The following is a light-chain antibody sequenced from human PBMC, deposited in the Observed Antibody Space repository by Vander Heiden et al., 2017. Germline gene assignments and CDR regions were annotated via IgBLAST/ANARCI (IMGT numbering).Light chain of an antibody. CDR2: AAS. V-gene: IGKV1-39*01. CDR3: QQSYSTPG. Sequence: DILMPQSPSSLSASVGDRVTITCRASQSISSYLNWYQQKPGKAPKLLIYAASSLQSGVPSRFSGSGSGTDFTLTISSLQSEDSATYYCQQSYSTPGFGPGTKVDIK. CDR1: QSISSY. J-gene: IGKJ3*01.